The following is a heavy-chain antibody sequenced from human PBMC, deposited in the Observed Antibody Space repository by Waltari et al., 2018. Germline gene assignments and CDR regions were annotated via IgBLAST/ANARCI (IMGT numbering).Heavy chain of an antibody. CDR3: AKGGGAALIRYWYFDL. Sequence: RLSCAASGFTFSSSAMNWVRQAPGKGLEWVSGMSGSGATRYYADSVKGRFTISRDNSKNTLYLQMNSLRAEDTAVYYCAKGGGAALIRYWYFDLWGRGTLVTVSS. D-gene: IGHD3-16*01. CDR2: MSGSGATR. CDR1: GFTFSSSA. J-gene: IGHJ2*01. V-gene: IGHV3-23*01.